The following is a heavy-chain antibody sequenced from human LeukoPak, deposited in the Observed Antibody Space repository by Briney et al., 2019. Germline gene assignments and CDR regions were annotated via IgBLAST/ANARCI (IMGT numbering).Heavy chain of an antibody. CDR3: AREMTTVTSYFDY. D-gene: IGHD4-17*01. CDR2: NYYSGST. Sequence: SQTLSLTCTVSGGSISSGDYYWSWIRQPPGKGLEWIGYNYYSGSTYYNPSLKSRVTISVDTSKNQFSLKLSSVTAADTAVYYCAREMTTVTSYFDYWGQGTLVTVSS. J-gene: IGHJ4*02. V-gene: IGHV4-30-4*01. CDR1: GGSISSGDYY.